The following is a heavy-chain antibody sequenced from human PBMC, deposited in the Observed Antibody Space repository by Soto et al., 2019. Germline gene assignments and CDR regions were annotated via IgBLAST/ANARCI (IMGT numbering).Heavy chain of an antibody. CDR3: ARAIAVTTPWFDP. J-gene: IGHJ5*02. Sequence: SETLSLTCAVSGGSISSGDYYWSWIRQQPGKDLEWIGFTDYSGSTYYNPSLRSRVTISVDTSKNQFSLSLNSVTAADSAVYYCARAIAVTTPWFDPWAQGTLVTVSA. CDR2: TDYSGST. CDR1: GGSISSGDYY. D-gene: IGHD4-17*01. V-gene: IGHV4-31*02.